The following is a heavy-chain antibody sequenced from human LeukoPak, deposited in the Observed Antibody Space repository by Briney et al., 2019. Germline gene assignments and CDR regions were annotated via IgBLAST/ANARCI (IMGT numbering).Heavy chain of an antibody. CDR3: ARDQLYYGSGSYYHNWFDP. Sequence: SETLSLTCTVSGGSISSYYWSWIRQPPGKGLEWIGYIYYSGSTNYNPSLKSRVTISVDTSKNQFSLKLSSVTAADTAVYYCARDQLYYGSGSYYHNWFDPWGQGTLVTVSS. CDR1: GGSISSYY. D-gene: IGHD3-10*01. V-gene: IGHV4-59*12. J-gene: IGHJ5*02. CDR2: IYYSGST.